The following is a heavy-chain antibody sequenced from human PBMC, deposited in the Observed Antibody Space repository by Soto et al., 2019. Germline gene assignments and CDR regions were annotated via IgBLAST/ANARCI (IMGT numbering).Heavy chain of an antibody. V-gene: IGHV3-23*01. CDR1: GFSFSTYA. CDR3: AKEKYSSGFFDY. CDR2: ISGSGGRT. Sequence: PGGSLRLSCAAFGFSFSTYAMSWVRQAPGRGLEWVSAISGSGGRTHYADSVKGRFTISRDNSKNTLYLQMNSLRAEDTAVYYCAKEKYSSGFFDYWGQGTLVTVSS. J-gene: IGHJ4*02. D-gene: IGHD6-19*01.